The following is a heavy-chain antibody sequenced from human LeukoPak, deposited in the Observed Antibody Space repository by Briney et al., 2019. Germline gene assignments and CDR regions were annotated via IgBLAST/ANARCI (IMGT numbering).Heavy chain of an antibody. CDR1: GFTFSSYA. J-gene: IGHJ5*02. V-gene: IGHV3-74*03. Sequence: AGGSLRLSCAASGFTFSSYAMSWVRQAPGKGLVWVAGINTDGSSTTYVESVKGRFTISRDNAKNMLYLQMNSLRDEDTAVYYCTRSPATSSLGWFGPWGQGTLVTVSS. CDR2: INTDGSST. CDR3: TRSPATSSLGWFGP.